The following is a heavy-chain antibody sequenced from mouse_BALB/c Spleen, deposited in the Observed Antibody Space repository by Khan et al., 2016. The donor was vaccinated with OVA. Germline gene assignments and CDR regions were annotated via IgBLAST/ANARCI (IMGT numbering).Heavy chain of an antibody. CDR2: IRAGGGT. D-gene: IGHD1-3*01. CDR3: ARLEDI. CDR1: GYSLTSYG. Sequence: QVQLKESGPGLVAPSQSLSITCNASGYSLTSYGVHWVRQPPGKGLEWLGVIRAGGGTNYNSALISRLSICKDNSKCQVSLKMNSMQTDDTAMYSCARLEDIWGQGTTLTVSS. V-gene: IGHV2-9*02. J-gene: IGHJ2*01.